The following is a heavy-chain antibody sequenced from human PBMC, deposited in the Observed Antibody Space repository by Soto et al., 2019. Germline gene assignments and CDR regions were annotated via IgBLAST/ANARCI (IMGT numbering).Heavy chain of an antibody. CDR1: GFTFSSYA. CDR3: ARSLHYYDNRTFDY. Sequence: GGSLRLSCAASGFTFSSYAMHWVRQAPGKGLEWVAVISYDGSDKYYADSVKGRFTISRDNSKNTLYLQMNSLRAEDTAVYYCARSLHYYDNRTFDYWGQGTLVTVSS. J-gene: IGHJ4*02. V-gene: IGHV3-30-3*01. CDR2: ISYDGSDK. D-gene: IGHD3-22*01.